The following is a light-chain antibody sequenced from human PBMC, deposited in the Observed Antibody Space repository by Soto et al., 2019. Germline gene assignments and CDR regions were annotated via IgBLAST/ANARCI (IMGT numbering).Light chain of an antibody. CDR2: EDN. J-gene: IGLJ3*02. Sequence: NFMLTQPHSVSESPGKTVTISCTRSSGSIADNFVQWYQQRPGSAPTTVIYEDNQRPSGVPDRFSGSIDSSSNSASLTISGLKTEDEADYYCQSHDSSNVKGVFGGGTKLTVL. CDR1: SGSIADNF. CDR3: QSHDSSNVKGV. V-gene: IGLV6-57*04.